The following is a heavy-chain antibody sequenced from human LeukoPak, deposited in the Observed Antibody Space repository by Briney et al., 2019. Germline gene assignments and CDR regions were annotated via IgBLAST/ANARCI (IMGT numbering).Heavy chain of an antibody. CDR1: GGSISSGGYS. V-gene: IGHV4-30-2*01. CDR2: IYHSGST. CDR3: ARDRHSSGWWYNWFDP. J-gene: IGHJ5*02. D-gene: IGHD6-19*01. Sequence: SETLSLTCAVSGGSISSGGYSWSWIRQPPGKGLEWIGYIYHSGSTYYNPSLKSRVTISVDRSKNQFSLKLSSVTAADTAVYYCARDRHSSGWWYNWFDPWGQGTLVTVSS.